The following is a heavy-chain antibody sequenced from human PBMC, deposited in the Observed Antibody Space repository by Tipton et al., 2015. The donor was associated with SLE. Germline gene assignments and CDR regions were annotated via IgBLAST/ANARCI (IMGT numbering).Heavy chain of an antibody. CDR3: AREFDYYDSSYSRGAIDI. CDR1: GYSIRTGYF. CDR2: IHPGGDT. Sequence: TLSLTCDVSGYSIRTGYFWAWLRQPPGKGLEWIGRIHPGGDTLYNPSLRSRVTISLDTSKNQLSLRLSSVTAADTAAYYCAREFDYYDSSYSRGAIDIWGQGTLVTVSS. V-gene: IGHV4-38-2*02. J-gene: IGHJ3*02. D-gene: IGHD3-22*01.